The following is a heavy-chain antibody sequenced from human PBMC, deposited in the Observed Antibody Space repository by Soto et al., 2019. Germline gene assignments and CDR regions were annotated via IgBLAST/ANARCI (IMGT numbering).Heavy chain of an antibody. CDR1: GGSISSFTYY. V-gene: IGHV4-39*01. J-gene: IGHJ5*02. CDR3: ERRERYYGPPGWFHP. Sequence: SATLSLACCVSGGSISSFTYYWGWIRQPPGKGLEWIGTVYYNENTYYNPSLKSRVTITVDTAKNQLSLNLRSVIAADTAMYFSERRERYYGPPGWFHPCGPRTLVTVYS. CDR2: VYYNENT. D-gene: IGHD3-9*01.